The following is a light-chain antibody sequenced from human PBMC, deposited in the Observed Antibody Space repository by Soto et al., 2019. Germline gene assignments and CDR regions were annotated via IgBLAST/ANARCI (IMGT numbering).Light chain of an antibody. J-gene: IGKJ2*01. Sequence: EIVLTQSPATLSLSPGERATLSCRASQSVSSYLAWYQQKPGQAPRLLIYDASNRATGIPARFSGSGSGTDFTLTISSLEPEDFATYYCQQVYSFPHTFGQGTKLEV. V-gene: IGKV3-11*01. CDR2: DAS. CDR1: QSVSSY. CDR3: QQVYSFPHT.